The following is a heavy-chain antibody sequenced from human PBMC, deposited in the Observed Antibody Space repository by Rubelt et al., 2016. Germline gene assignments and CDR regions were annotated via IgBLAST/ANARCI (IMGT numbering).Heavy chain of an antibody. CDR3: AKPARLDYGINAEYFQH. Sequence: QVQLVESGGGVVQPGGSLRLSCAASGFTFSSYGMHWVRQAPGKGLEWVAFIRYDGSNKYYANSVKGRFTIPRDNSKNTLDLQMNSLRAEDTAVYYCAKPARLDYGINAEYFQHWGQGTLVTVSS. CDR1: GFTFSSYG. J-gene: IGHJ1*01. D-gene: IGHD4-17*01. V-gene: IGHV3-30*02. CDR2: IRYDGSNK.